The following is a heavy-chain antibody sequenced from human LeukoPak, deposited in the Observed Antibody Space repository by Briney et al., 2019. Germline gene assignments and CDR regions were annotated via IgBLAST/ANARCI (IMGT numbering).Heavy chain of an antibody. D-gene: IGHD1-26*01. J-gene: IGHJ4*02. CDR1: GFTFSTYW. CDR3: GRVRPGDADY. V-gene: IGHV3-7*01. CDR2: ISSDGSGK. Sequence: PGGSLRLSCAASGFTFSTYWMTWVRQAPGKGLEWVASISSDGSGKYYMDSVKGRSTISRDNAKNSLFLQMNSLRAEDTAVHYCGRVRPGDADYWGQGTLVTVSS.